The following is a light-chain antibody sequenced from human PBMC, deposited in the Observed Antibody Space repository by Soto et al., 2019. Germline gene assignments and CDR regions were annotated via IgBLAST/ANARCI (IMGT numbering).Light chain of an antibody. J-gene: IGLJ3*02. CDR3: AAWDDSLNGPV. CDR1: SSNIGSNI. Sequence: QSVLTQPPSASETPGQRVTISCSGSSSNIGSNIVNWYQQLPGTAPKLLIHSNNQRPSGVPDRFSGSKSGTSASLAISGLQSEDEADYYCAAWDDSLNGPVFGGGTKLTVL. V-gene: IGLV1-44*01. CDR2: SNN.